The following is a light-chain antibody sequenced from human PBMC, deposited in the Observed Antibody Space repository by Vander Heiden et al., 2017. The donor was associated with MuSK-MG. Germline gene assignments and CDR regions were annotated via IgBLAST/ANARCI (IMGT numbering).Light chain of an antibody. Sequence: DIQMTQSPSTLSASVGDRVTITCRASQSISTWLAWYQQKPGKAPKLLVYKASMVEGGVPLRFSGSGYGKEFTLTISSLQHDDFANYYCQQDNTYWTFGQGTKVEIK. CDR3: QQDNTYWT. J-gene: IGKJ1*01. CDR2: KAS. V-gene: IGKV1-5*03. CDR1: QSISTW.